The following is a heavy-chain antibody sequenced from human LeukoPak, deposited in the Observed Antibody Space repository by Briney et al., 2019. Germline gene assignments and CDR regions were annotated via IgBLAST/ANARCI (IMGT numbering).Heavy chain of an antibody. V-gene: IGHV4-39*01. Sequence: SETLSLTCTASGGSISSSSYYWGWIRQPPGKGLEWIGSIYYSGSTYYNPSLKSRVTISVDTSKNQFSLKLSSVTAADTAVYYCARLQGGWQKLDYWGQGTLVTVSS. D-gene: IGHD6-19*01. J-gene: IGHJ4*02. CDR3: ARLQGGWQKLDY. CDR1: GGSISSSSYY. CDR2: IYYSGST.